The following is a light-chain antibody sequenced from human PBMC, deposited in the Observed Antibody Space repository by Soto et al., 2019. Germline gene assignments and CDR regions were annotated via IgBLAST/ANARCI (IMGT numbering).Light chain of an antibody. Sequence: EIVLTQSPATLSLSPGERATLSCGASQSINNNYLAWYQQKPGLAPRLLIYDSSTRAAGIPDRFSGSGSGTDFTLTNSRLEPEAFAVYYCQQFDNLITFGGGTKVEIK. CDR1: QSINNNY. V-gene: IGKV3D-20*01. J-gene: IGKJ4*01. CDR3: QQFDNLIT. CDR2: DSS.